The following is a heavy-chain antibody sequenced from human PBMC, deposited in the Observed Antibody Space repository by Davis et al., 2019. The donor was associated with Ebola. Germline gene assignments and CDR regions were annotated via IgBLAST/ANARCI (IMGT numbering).Heavy chain of an antibody. J-gene: IGHJ3*02. D-gene: IGHD1-26*01. CDR3: AKDTSNIWFDI. CDR1: GFVFSSYV. CDR2: LVTSADT. V-gene: IGHV3-23*01. Sequence: GESLKISCAASGFVFSSYVMSWVLQAPGKGLEWVSTLVTSADTYYADSVKGRFTISRDNSKNTLYLQMNGLRVEDTAIYYCAKDTSNIWFDIWGQGTMVTVSS.